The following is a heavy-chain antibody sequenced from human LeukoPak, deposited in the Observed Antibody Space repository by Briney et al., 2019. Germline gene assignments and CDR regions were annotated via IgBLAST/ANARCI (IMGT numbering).Heavy chain of an antibody. Sequence: GGSLRLSCAASGFTFSSYSMNWVRQAPGKGLEWVSSISSSSSYIYYADSVKGRFTISRDNAKNSLYLQMNSLRAEDTAVYYCAGDGGYCSSTSCYTAYFDYWGQGTLVTVSS. CDR3: AGDGGYCSSTSCYTAYFDY. CDR2: ISSSSSYI. D-gene: IGHD2-2*02. CDR1: GFTFSSYS. V-gene: IGHV3-21*01. J-gene: IGHJ4*02.